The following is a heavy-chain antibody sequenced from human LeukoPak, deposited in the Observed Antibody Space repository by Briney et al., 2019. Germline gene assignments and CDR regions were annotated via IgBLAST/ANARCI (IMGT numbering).Heavy chain of an antibody. J-gene: IGHJ5*02. CDR3: ARGMWELTENWFDP. Sequence: GASVKVSCKASGGTFRIYAISWVRHAPGQALEWRGGIIPIFGTANYAQKFQGRVTITTDESTSTAYMELSSLRSEDTAVYYCARGMWELTENWFDPWGRGTLVTVSS. D-gene: IGHD1-26*01. V-gene: IGHV1-69*05. CDR1: GGTFRIYA. CDR2: IIPIFGTA.